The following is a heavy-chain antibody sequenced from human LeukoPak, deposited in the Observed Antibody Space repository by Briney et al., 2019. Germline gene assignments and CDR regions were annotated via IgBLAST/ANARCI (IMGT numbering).Heavy chain of an antibody. CDR2: INSDGRII. Sequence: GGSLRLSCAASGFTFSNYWMHWVRQVPGKGLVWVSHINSDGRIINYADSVKGRFTISRDNAKNTLYLQVKSLRVEDTAVYFCARGRGWYFDLWGRGTLVTVSS. D-gene: IGHD3-10*01. V-gene: IGHV3-74*01. J-gene: IGHJ2*01. CDR1: GFTFSNYW. CDR3: ARGRGWYFDL.